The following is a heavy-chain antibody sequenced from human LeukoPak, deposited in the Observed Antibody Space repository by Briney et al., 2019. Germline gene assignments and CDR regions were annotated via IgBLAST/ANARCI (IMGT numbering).Heavy chain of an antibody. Sequence: GGSLRLSCAASGFTFSSYGMHWVRQAPGKGLEWVAFIRYDGSNKYYADSVKGRFTISRDNSKNTPYLQMNSLRAEDTAVYYCARDTGGSFDYWGQGTLVTVSS. CDR2: IRYDGSNK. V-gene: IGHV3-30*02. CDR1: GFTFSSYG. D-gene: IGHD1-14*01. J-gene: IGHJ4*02. CDR3: ARDTGGSFDY.